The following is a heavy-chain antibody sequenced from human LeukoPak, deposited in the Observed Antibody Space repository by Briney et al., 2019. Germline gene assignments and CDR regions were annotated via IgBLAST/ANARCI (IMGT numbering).Heavy chain of an antibody. J-gene: IGHJ4*02. V-gene: IGHV3-23*01. D-gene: IGHD6-19*01. Sequence: PGGSLRLSCAASGFTFSSYAMSWVRQAPGKGLEWVSAISGSGGSTYYADSVKGRFTISRDNSKNTLYLQMNSLGAEDTAVYYCAKETSYTSGRTGGFYWGQGTLVTVSS. CDR2: ISGSGGST. CDR1: GFTFSSYA. CDR3: AKETSYTSGRTGGFY.